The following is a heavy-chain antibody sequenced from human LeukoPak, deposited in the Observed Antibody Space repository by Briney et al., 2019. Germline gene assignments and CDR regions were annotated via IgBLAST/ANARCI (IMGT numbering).Heavy chain of an antibody. Sequence: ASVKVSCKASGGTFSSYAISWVRQAPGQGLEWMGGIIPIFGTANYAQKFQGRVTITADESTSTTYMELRSLRSDDTAVYYCARDSGRGSNRGGDCWGQGTLVTVSS. V-gene: IGHV1-69*13. CDR2: IIPIFGTA. D-gene: IGHD3-10*01. CDR1: GGTFSSYA. CDR3: ARDSGRGSNRGGDC. J-gene: IGHJ4*02.